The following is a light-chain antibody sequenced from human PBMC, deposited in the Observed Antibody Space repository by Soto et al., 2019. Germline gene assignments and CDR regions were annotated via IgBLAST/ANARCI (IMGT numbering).Light chain of an antibody. CDR3: MQGTHWPPT. V-gene: IGKV2-30*01. CDR1: QSLVYSDGIAY. J-gene: IGKJ1*01. Sequence: DVVMTQSPLSLPVTLGQPASISCRSSQSLVYSDGIAYLNWFHQRPGQSPRRLIYRASNRDSGVPDRCSGSESGTDFKLKISRVEAEDVGVYYCMQGTHWPPTFGPGTKVEIK. CDR2: RAS.